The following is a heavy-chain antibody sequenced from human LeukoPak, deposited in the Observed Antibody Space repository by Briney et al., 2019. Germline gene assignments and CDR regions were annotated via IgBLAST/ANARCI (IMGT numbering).Heavy chain of an antibody. CDR3: ARSKGSSAVAPTLFPGP. V-gene: IGHV4-39*01. CDR1: GGSISSSSYY. CDR2: IYYSGST. Sequence: PSETLSLTCTVSGGSISSSSYYWGWIRQPPGKGLEWIGSIYYSGSTYYNPSLKSRVTISVDTSKNQFSLKLSSVTAADTAVYYCARSKGSSAVAPTLFPGPWGQGTLVTVSS. D-gene: IGHD6-19*01. J-gene: IGHJ5*02.